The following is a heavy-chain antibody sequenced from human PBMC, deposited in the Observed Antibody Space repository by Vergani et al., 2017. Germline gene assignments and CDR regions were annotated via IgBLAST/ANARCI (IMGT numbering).Heavy chain of an antibody. CDR1: EYSFGNYW. Sequence: EVELVQSGPEMRKPGESLKISCKGSEYSFGNYWIGWVRQMLGKGLEWMGIIYPADSDTRYSPSFQGQVTISADKSISTASLQWDSLKASDTALYYCARHTTYTDSWGQGTLVTVSS. V-gene: IGHV5-51*01. J-gene: IGHJ4*02. CDR2: IYPADSDT. CDR3: ARHTTYTDS. D-gene: IGHD1-1*01.